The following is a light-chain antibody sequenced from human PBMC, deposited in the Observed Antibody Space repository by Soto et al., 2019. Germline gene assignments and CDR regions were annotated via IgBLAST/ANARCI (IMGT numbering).Light chain of an antibody. CDR1: QSVSSN. J-gene: IGKJ1*01. CDR3: QQRSNWGWT. CDR2: GAS. V-gene: IGKV3-11*01. Sequence: IGRTQSPATLSVSPGERATLSCRASQSVSSNLAWYQQKPGQAPRLLIYGASTRATGIPARFSGSGSETDFTLTISSLEPEDFAVYYCQQRSNWGWTFGQGTKVDIK.